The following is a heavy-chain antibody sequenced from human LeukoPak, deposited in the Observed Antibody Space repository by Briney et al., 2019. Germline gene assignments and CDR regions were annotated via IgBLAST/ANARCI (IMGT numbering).Heavy chain of an antibody. CDR2: IIPIFGTA. D-gene: IGHD3-10*01. J-gene: IGHJ4*02. Sequence: GASVKVSCKASGGTFSSYAISRVRQAPGQGLEWMGGIIPIFGTANYAQKFQGRVTITADRSTSTAYMELSSLRSEDTAVYYCVCYYGSGSYQKYYFDYWGQGTLVTVSS. V-gene: IGHV1-69*06. CDR1: GGTFSSYA. CDR3: VCYYGSGSYQKYYFDY.